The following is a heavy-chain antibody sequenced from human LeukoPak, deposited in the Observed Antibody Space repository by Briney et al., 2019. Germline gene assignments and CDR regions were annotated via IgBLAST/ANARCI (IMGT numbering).Heavy chain of an antibody. Sequence: TSETLPLTCTVSGGSISSYYWNWIRQPPGKGLEWIGYINYIRTTDYNPSLKSRVTISLDTSKNRFSLKLSSVTAADTAMYYCARSYSSSDHYYYYGMDVWGQGTTVTVSS. D-gene: IGHD6-13*01. J-gene: IGHJ6*02. CDR2: INYIRTT. V-gene: IGHV4-59*08. CDR3: ARSYSSSDHYYYYGMDV. CDR1: GGSISSYY.